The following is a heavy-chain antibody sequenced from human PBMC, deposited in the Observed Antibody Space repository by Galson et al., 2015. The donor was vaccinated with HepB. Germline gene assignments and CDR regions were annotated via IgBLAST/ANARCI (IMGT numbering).Heavy chain of an antibody. CDR3: AKGVTRLYYSYAMDV. CDR2: ISFDGSNK. D-gene: IGHD3-16*01. Sequence: LRLSCAASGFIFSNYNMHWVRQAPGKGLEWAAIISFDGSNKYYADSVRGRFTISRDNSKNTLYLQMNSLRAEDTAVYYCAKGVTRLYYSYAMDVWGQGTTVTVSS. CDR1: GFIFSNYN. J-gene: IGHJ6*02. V-gene: IGHV3-30*18.